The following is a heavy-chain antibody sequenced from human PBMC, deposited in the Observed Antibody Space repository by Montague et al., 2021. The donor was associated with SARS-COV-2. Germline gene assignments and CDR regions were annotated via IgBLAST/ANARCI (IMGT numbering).Heavy chain of an antibody. CDR3: AKDSYYDFWSGYSPGENWFDP. D-gene: IGHD3-3*01. CDR2: ISWNSGSI. CDR1: GFTFGDYA. V-gene: IGHV3-9*01. Sequence: SLRLSCAASGFTFGDYAMHWVRQAPGKGLEWVSGISWNSGSIGYADSVEGRFTISRDNAKNSLYLQMNSLRAEDTALYYCAKDSYYDFWSGYSPGENWFDPWGQGTLVTVSS. J-gene: IGHJ5*02.